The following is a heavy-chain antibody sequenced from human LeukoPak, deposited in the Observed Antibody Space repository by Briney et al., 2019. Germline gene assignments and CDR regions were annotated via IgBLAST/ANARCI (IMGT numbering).Heavy chain of an antibody. CDR2: VDGSGDKT. CDR1: GFTFSNFA. CDR3: AKVQFNWGPIDY. Sequence: GGSLRFSCVASGFTFSNFAIRWVRQVPGKGLEWVSSVDGSGDKTHYPDSVRGRFTVSRDNSKNTLYLQMNSLRVEDTATYFCAKVQFNWGPIDYWGQGTPVSVSS. J-gene: IGHJ4*02. D-gene: IGHD7-27*01. V-gene: IGHV3-23*01.